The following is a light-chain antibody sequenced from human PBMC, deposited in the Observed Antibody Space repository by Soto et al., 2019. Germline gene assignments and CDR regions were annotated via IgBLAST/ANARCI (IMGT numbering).Light chain of an antibody. CDR2: GVT. J-gene: IGLJ1*01. CDR1: GSDIGAYNY. CDR3: AAWDDSLNGHV. V-gene: IGLV2-14*01. Sequence: QSVLTQPASVSGSPGQSITISCTGTGSDIGAYNYVSWYQQHPGKAPKLIIHGVTHRPSGVSTRFSASKSAYTASLTISGLQAEDEADYYCAAWDDSLNGHVFGTGTKLTVL.